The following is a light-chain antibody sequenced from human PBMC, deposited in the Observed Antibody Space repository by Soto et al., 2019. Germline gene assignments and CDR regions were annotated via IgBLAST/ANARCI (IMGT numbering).Light chain of an antibody. V-gene: IGKV3-11*01. CDR3: QQYEAVVT. CDR2: DAS. Sequence: EIVLTQSPATLSLSPGERAILSCRASQSVGTYLAWYQQKPGQAPRLLIYDASNRATGIPARFGGSGSGTDFTLTINSLEPEDFAVYYCQQYEAVVTFGQGTKVEI. J-gene: IGKJ1*01. CDR1: QSVGTY.